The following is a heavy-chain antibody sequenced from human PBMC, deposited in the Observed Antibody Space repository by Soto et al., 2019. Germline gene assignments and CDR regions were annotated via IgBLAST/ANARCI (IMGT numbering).Heavy chain of an antibody. CDR2: IYHSGST. CDR3: ARANYYYDSSGYLDLLDY. Sequence: SETLSLTCAFSGGSTTRSTGGSWVRQPPGKGLEWIGEIYHSGSTNSNPSLKSRVTISVDKSKNQFSLKLSSVTAADTAVYYCARANYYYDSSGYLDLLDYWGQGTLVTVS. V-gene: IGHV4-4*02. J-gene: IGHJ4*02. CDR1: GGSTTRSTG. D-gene: IGHD3-22*01.